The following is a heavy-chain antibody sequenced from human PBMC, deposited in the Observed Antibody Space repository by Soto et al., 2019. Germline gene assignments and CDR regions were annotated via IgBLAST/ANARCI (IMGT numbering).Heavy chain of an antibody. D-gene: IGHD1-1*01. J-gene: IGHJ3*02. CDR1: GGSVSGANYY. Sequence: QVQLQQWGAGLLKPSETLSLTCAVYGGSVSGANYYWSWIRQPPGKGLEWIGEMSHSGGTHFNPCLKSRVTTSVDTSTNQFSLKMSSVTAADTALYYCARVERGTATTVVDAFDIWGPGTMVTVSS. CDR2: MSHSGGT. CDR3: ARVERGTATTVVDAFDI. V-gene: IGHV4-34*01.